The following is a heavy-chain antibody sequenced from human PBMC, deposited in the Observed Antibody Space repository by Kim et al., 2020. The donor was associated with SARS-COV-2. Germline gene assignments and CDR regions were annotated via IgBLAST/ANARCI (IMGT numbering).Heavy chain of an antibody. CDR3: ARDSHDYSIGRYGMDV. CDR1: GGSISSSNW. V-gene: IGHV4-4*02. D-gene: IGHD4-4*01. J-gene: IGHJ6*02. Sequence: SETLSLTCAVSGGSISSSNWWSWVRQPPGKGLEWIGEIYHSGSTNYNPSLKSRVTISVDKSKNQFSLKLSSVTAADTAVYYCARDSHDYSIGRYGMDVWGQGTTVTVSS. CDR2: IYHSGST.